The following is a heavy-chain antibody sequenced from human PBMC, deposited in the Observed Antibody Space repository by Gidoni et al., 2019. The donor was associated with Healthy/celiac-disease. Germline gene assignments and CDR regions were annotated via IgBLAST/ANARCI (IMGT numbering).Heavy chain of an antibody. D-gene: IGHD3-3*01. Sequence: EVQLVESGGGLVQPGGSLRLSCAASGFTFSSYWMSWVRQAPGRGREWVANIKQDGSEKYYVDSVKGRFTISRDNAKNSLYLQMNSLRAEDTAVYYCARAARTGQSDAPPYYDFWSGYYADNWFDPWGQGTLVTVSS. J-gene: IGHJ5*02. CDR1: GFTFSSYW. CDR3: ARAARTGQSDAPPYYDFWSGYYADNWFDP. V-gene: IGHV3-7*01. CDR2: IKQDGSEK.